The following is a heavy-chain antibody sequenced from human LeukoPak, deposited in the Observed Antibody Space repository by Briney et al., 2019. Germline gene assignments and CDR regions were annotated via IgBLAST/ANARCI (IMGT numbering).Heavy chain of an antibody. CDR3: AREVPLWFGELFKYQGFLLDY. D-gene: IGHD3-10*01. Sequence: PSETLSLTCTVSGGSISSSSYYWGWIRQPPGKGLEWIGSIYYSGSTYYNPSFKSRVTISVDTSKNQFSLKLSSVTAADTAVYYCAREVPLWFGELFKYQGFLLDYWGQGTLVTVSS. V-gene: IGHV4-39*02. J-gene: IGHJ4*02. CDR2: IYYSGST. CDR1: GGSISSSSYY.